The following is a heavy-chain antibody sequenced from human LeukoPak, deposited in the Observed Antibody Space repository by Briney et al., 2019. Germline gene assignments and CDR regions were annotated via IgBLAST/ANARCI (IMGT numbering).Heavy chain of an antibody. Sequence: GGSLRLSCAAAGFTFSNYAMSWVRQAPGKGLEWVSAITASGGSTYYADSVKGRFTISRDNSKNTLYLQMNSLRAEDTAVYYCARWGPQDGAFDYWGQGTLVTVSS. CDR3: ARWGPQDGAFDY. CDR1: GFTFSNYA. CDR2: ITASGGST. D-gene: IGHD3-16*01. V-gene: IGHV3-23*01. J-gene: IGHJ4*02.